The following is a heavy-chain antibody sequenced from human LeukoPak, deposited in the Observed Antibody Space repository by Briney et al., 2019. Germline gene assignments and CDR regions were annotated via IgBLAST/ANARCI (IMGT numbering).Heavy chain of an antibody. CDR1: GGSISSGGYY. D-gene: IGHD3-22*01. CDR2: IYYSGST. V-gene: IGHV4-31*03. J-gene: IGHJ4*02. Sequence: SQTLSLTCTVSGGSISSGGYYWSWIRQHPGKGLEWIGYIYYSGSTYYNPSLKSRVTISVDTSENQFSLKLSSVTAADTAVYYCARHGEVSDYYDSSGYYFDYWGQGTLVTVSS. CDR3: ARHGEVSDYYDSSGYYFDY.